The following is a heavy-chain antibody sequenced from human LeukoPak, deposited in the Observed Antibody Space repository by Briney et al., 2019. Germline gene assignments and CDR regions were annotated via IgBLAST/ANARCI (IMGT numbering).Heavy chain of an antibody. CDR3: ARSNLGGYSYGPTYYYYYGMDV. V-gene: IGHV4-34*01. D-gene: IGHD5-18*01. CDR1: GGSFSGYY. Sequence: SETLSLTCAVYGGSFSGYYWSWIRQPPGKGLEWIGEINHSGSTNYNPSLKSRVTISVDTSKNQFSLKLSSVTAADTAVYYCARSNLGGYSYGPTYYYYYGMDVWGQGTTVTVSS. J-gene: IGHJ6*02. CDR2: INHSGST.